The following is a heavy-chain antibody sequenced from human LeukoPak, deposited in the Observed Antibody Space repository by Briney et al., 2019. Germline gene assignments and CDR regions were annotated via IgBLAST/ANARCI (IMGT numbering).Heavy chain of an antibody. V-gene: IGHV1-18*01. J-gene: IGHJ1*01. CDR2: ISAYNGNT. Sequence: GASVKVSCKASGYTFTSYGISWVRQAPGQGLEWMGWISAYNGNTNYAQKLQGRVTMTTDTSTSTAYMELRSLRSDDTAVYYCARDQDSGSYRTSEYFQHWGQGTLVTVSS. CDR3: ARDQDSGSYRTSEYFQH. D-gene: IGHD1-26*01. CDR1: GYTFTSYG.